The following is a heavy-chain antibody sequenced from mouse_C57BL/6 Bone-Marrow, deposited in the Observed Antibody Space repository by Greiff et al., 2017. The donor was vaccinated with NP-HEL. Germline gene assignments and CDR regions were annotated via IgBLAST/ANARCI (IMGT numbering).Heavy chain of an antibody. CDR3: ARYWIYGGY. Sequence: VQLQQSGPVLVKPGASVKMSCKASGYTFTDYYMNWVKQSHGKSLEWIGVINPYNGGTSYNQKFKGKATLTVDKSSSTAYMELNSLTSEDAAVYYCARYWIYGGYWGQGTTLTVSS. J-gene: IGHJ2*01. CDR1: GYTFTDYY. V-gene: IGHV1-19*01. D-gene: IGHD1-1*02. CDR2: INPYNGGT.